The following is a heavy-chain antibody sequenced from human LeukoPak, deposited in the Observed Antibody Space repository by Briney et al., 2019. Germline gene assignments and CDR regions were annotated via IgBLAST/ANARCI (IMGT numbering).Heavy chain of an antibody. V-gene: IGHV1-18*01. J-gene: IGHJ4*02. CDR1: GYTFTSYG. Sequence: ASVKVSCKAPGYTFTSYGISWVRQAPGQGLEWMGWISAYNGNTNYAQKLQGRVTMTTDTSTSTAYTEQRSLRSDGTAVYYCARDRRVYYDSSGYYHFDYWGQGTLVTVSS. D-gene: IGHD3-22*01. CDR3: ARDRRVYYDSSGYYHFDY. CDR2: ISAYNGNT.